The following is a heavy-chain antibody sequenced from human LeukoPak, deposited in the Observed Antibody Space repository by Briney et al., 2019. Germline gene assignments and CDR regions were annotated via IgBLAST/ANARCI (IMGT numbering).Heavy chain of an antibody. CDR3: AINYYDSSGYKDY. CDR2: ISYDGSDK. V-gene: IGHV3-30*04. Sequence: GGSLRLSCAASGFSSSSYAMHWVRQAPGKGLEWVAVISYDGSDKYYADSVMGRFTISRDNSKNTLYLQMISLRAEDTAVYYCAINYYDSSGYKDYWGQGTLVTVSS. D-gene: IGHD3-22*01. J-gene: IGHJ4*02. CDR1: GFSSSSYA.